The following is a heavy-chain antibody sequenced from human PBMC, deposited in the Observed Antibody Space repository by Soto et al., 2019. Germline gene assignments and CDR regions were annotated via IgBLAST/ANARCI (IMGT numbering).Heavy chain of an antibody. D-gene: IGHD5-12*01. V-gene: IGHV1-46*01. J-gene: IGHJ6*02. CDR1: GYTFTSYY. Sequence: ASVKVSCKASGYTFTSYYMHWVRQAPGQGREWMGIINPSGGSTTYAQKFQGRVTMTRDTSTSTVYMELSSLRSEDTAVYYCARGDIVAIFGMDVWGQGTTVTVSS. CDR3: ARGDIVAIFGMDV. CDR2: INPSGGST.